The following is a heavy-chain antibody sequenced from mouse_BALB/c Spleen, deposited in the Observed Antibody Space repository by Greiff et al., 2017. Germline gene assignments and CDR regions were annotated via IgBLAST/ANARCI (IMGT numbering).Heavy chain of an antibody. Sequence: DVMLVESGGGLVKPGGSLKLSCAASGFAFSSYDMSWVRQTPEKRLEWVAYISSGGGSTYYPDTVKGRFTISRDNAKNTLYLQMSSLKSEDTAMYYCARQRYFDVWGAGTTVTVSS. CDR3: ARQRYFDV. V-gene: IGHV5-12-1*01. CDR2: ISSGGGST. J-gene: IGHJ1*01. CDR1: GFAFSSYD.